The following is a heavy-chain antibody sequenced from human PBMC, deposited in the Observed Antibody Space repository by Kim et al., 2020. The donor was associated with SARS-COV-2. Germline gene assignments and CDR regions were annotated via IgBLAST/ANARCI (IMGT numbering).Heavy chain of an antibody. CDR3: ARSSAFLWFGELSTLYYYYYGMDV. D-gene: IGHD3-10*01. CDR2: INPNSGNT. J-gene: IGHJ6*02. V-gene: IGHV1-8*01. CDR1: GYTFTSYD. Sequence: ASVKVSCKASGYTFTSYDINWVRQATGQGLEWMGWINPNSGNTDYAQKFQGRVTMTRNTSISTAYMELSSLRSEDTAVYYCARSSAFLWFGELSTLYYYYYGMDVWGQGTTVTVSS.